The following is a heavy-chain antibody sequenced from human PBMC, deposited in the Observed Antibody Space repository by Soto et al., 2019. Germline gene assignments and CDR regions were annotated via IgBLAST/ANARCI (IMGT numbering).Heavy chain of an antibody. CDR3: TLSQVVTLAKY. CDR2: INHSGST. J-gene: IGHJ4*02. D-gene: IGHD4-4*01. CDR1: GGSFSGYY. V-gene: IGHV4-34*03. Sequence: PSETLSLTCAVYGGSFSGYYWTWIRQPPGTGLEWIGEINHSGSTNYNPSLKSRVTITKDTSKNQVILTMTNMDPVDTATYYCTLSQVVTLAKYWGQGTPVTVSS.